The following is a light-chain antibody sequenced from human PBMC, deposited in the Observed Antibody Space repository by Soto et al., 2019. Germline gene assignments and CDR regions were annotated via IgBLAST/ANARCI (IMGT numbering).Light chain of an antibody. CDR2: LGS. CDR3: MQALHTWT. CDR1: QSRLHSNGYNY. V-gene: IGKV2-28*01. J-gene: IGKJ1*01. Sequence: DIVMTQSPLSLPVTPGEPASISCRSSQSRLHSNGYNYLDWYLQKPGQSPQLLIYLGSNRASGVPDRFSGSGSGTDFTLKISRVEAEDVEVYYCMQALHTWTFGQGTKVELK.